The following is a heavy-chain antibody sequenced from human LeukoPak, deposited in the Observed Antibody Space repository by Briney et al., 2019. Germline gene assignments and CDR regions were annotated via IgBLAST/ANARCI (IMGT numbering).Heavy chain of an antibody. J-gene: IGHJ4*02. D-gene: IGHD3-10*01. V-gene: IGHV3-74*01. Sequence: GGSLRLSCAASGFTFSSYWMHWVRQAPGKGLVWVSRITSNGSSKNYADSVKGRFTISRDNAKNALYLQRNSLRAEDTAVYYCTRGGGRGVDYWGQGTLVTVSS. CDR2: ITSNGSSK. CDR3: TRGGGRGVDY. CDR1: GFTFSSYW.